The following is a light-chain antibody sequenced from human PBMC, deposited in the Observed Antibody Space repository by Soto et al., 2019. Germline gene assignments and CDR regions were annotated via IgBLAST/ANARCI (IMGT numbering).Light chain of an antibody. J-gene: IGKJ4*01. CDR1: QSVSSY. CDR3: QQRRNWPPLT. Sequence: EIVLTQSPATLSLSPGERATLSCRASQSVSSYLAWYQQKPGQAPRLLIYDASNRATGIPDRFSGSGSGTDFTRTISSLEPEDFAVYYCQQRRNWPPLTFGGGTKVEIK. CDR2: DAS. V-gene: IGKV3-11*01.